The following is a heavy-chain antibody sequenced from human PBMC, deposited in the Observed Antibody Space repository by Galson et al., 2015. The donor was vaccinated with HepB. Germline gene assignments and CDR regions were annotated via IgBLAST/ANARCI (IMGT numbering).Heavy chain of an antibody. V-gene: IGHV3-33*01. J-gene: IGHJ6*03. D-gene: IGHD3-10*01. CDR1: GFTFSSYG. Sequence: SLRLSCAASGFTFSSYGMHWVRQAPGKGLEWVAVIWYDGSNKYYADSVKGRFTISRDNSKNTLYLQMNSLRAEDTAVYYCARDLGGYYYYMDVWGKGTTVTVSS. CDR3: ARDLGGYYYYMDV. CDR2: IWYDGSNK.